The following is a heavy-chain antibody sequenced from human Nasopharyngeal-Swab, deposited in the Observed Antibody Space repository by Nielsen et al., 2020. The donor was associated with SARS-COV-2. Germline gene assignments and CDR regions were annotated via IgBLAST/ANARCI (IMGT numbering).Heavy chain of an antibody. CDR3: ARERGATYYYYYGMDV. V-gene: IGHV4-59*01. CDR1: GGSFSDYY. CDR2: IYYSGST. D-gene: IGHD3-16*01. J-gene: IGHJ6*02. Sequence: SETLSLTCAVYGGSFSDYYWSWIRQPPGKGLEWIGYIYYSGSTYYNPSLKSRVTISVDTSKNQFSLKLSSVTAADTAVYYCARERGATYYYYYGMDVWGQGTTVTVS.